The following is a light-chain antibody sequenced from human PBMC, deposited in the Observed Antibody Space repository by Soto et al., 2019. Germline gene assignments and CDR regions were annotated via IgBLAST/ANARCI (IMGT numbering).Light chain of an antibody. CDR2: DAS. Sequence: DNKRTQSPSTLSTSVGDRVTITCRASQSISSWLAWYQQKQGKAPKLLIYDASNLESGVPSRFSGSGSGTEFTLTISSLQPDDFATYDFQELNSYPITFGHGTRLDI. V-gene: IGKV1-5*01. J-gene: IGKJ5*01. CDR1: QSISSW. CDR3: QELNSYPIT.